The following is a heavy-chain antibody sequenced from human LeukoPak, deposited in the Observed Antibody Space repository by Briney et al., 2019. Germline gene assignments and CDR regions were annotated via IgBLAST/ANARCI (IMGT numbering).Heavy chain of an antibody. V-gene: IGHV3-20*04. CDR1: GFTFDDYG. Sequence: GGSLRLSCAASGFTFDDYGMSWVRQAPGKGLEWVSGINWNGGSTGYADSVKGRFTISRDNAKNSLYLQMNSLRAEDTAVYYCASEAYYYDSSDYYFPGGFDYWGQGTLVTVSS. CDR3: ASEAYYYDSSDYYFPGGFDY. J-gene: IGHJ4*02. D-gene: IGHD3-22*01. CDR2: INWNGGST.